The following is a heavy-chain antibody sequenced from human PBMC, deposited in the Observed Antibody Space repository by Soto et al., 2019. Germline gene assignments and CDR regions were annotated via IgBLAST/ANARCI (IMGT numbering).Heavy chain of an antibody. D-gene: IGHD4-17*01. Sequence: PGGSLRLSCAASRFTFSNYVMNWVRQAPGKGLEWVSAIGGSGGSTYYADPVKGRFTISRDNSKNTLYVEMNSLRAEDTAVYYCARGATVTTRFYHFDYWGQGT. J-gene: IGHJ4*02. V-gene: IGHV3-23*01. CDR2: IGGSGGST. CDR1: RFTFSNYV. CDR3: ARGATVTTRFYHFDY.